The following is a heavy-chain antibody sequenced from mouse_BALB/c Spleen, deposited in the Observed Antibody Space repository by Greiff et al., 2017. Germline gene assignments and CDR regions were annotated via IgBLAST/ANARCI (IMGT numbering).Heavy chain of an antibody. D-gene: IGHD1-1*02. CDR1: GFTFSSYG. Sequence: EVQLQESGGGLVQPGGSLKLSCAASGFTFSSYGMSWVRQTPDKRLELVATINSNGGSTYYPDSVKGRFTISRDNAKNTLYLQMSSLKSEDTAMYYCARGYGIYFDYWGQGTTLTVSS. CDR3: ARGYGIYFDY. J-gene: IGHJ2*01. CDR2: INSNGGST. V-gene: IGHV5-6-3*01.